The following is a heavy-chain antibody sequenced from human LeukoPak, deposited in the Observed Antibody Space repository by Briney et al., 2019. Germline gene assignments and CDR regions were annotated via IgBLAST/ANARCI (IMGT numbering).Heavy chain of an antibody. D-gene: IGHD2-2*01. Sequence: GGSLRLSCAASGFTFDDYAMHWVRQPPGKGLEWVSLISGYGGSTYYADSVKGRFAISRDNSKSSLYLQMNSLRTEDTALYYCANAPGFCSTTSCPGDYWGQGTLVAVSS. V-gene: IGHV3-43*02. CDR3: ANAPGFCSTTSCPGDY. J-gene: IGHJ4*02. CDR1: GFTFDDYA. CDR2: ISGYGGST.